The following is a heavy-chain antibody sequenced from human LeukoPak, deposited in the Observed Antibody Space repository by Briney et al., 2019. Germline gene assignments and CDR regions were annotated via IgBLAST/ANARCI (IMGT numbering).Heavy chain of an antibody. Sequence: SGGSLRLSCAASGFTFSSYAMSWVRQAPGKGLEWVSAISGSGGSTYYADSVKGRFTISRDNSKNTLYLQMNSLRAEDTAVYYYAKGELKPRGYSSSWYYFDYWGQGTLVTVSS. D-gene: IGHD6-13*01. V-gene: IGHV3-23*01. CDR1: GFTFSSYA. CDR2: ISGSGGST. J-gene: IGHJ4*02. CDR3: AKGELKPRGYSSSWYYFDY.